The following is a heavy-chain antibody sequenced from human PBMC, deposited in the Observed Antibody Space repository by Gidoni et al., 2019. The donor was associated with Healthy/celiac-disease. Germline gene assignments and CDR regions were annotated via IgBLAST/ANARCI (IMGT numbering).Heavy chain of an antibody. CDR1: GYTFTSYA. CDR2: INAGNGNT. D-gene: IGHD5-12*01. CDR3: ARDARRGYSGYDHLYYFDY. V-gene: IGHV1-3*01. J-gene: IGHJ4*02. Sequence: QVQLVQSGAEVKKPGASVKVSCKASGYTFTSYAMHWVRQAPGQRLEWMGWINAGNGNTKYSQKFQGRVTITRDTSASTAYMELSSLRSEDTAVYYCARDARRGYSGYDHLYYFDYWGQGTLVTVSS.